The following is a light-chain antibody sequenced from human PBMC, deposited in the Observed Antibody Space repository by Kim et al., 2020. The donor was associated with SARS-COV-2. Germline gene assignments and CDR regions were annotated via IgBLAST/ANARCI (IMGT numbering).Light chain of an antibody. CDR1: QSVGLW. CDR3: QQYGTHST. J-gene: IGKJ1*01. CDR2: KSS. V-gene: IGKV1-5*03. Sequence: PASVGDTVTISCRASQSVGLWLAWYQHKPGQVPKLLMDKSSQTHPGVPSRFVGGGSGTHFTLTITSLQPSDFAVYYCQQYGTHSTFGPGTKVDIK.